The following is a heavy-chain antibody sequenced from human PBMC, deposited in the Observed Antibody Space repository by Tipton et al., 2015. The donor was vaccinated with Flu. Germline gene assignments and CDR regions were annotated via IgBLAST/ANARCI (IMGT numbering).Heavy chain of an antibody. CDR3: ATSTSGPYYFDF. D-gene: IGHD3-16*01. CDR1: GGSFSSYY. J-gene: IGHJ4*02. V-gene: IGHV4-34*01. CDR2: VNQDGSV. Sequence: TLSLTCAVYGGSFSSYYFNWIRQFPGKGLEWVGEVNQDGSVDYNASLKSRVTISLDTSRSQISLRLTSVTAADTAVYYCATSTSGPYYFDFWGQGTLVTVSS.